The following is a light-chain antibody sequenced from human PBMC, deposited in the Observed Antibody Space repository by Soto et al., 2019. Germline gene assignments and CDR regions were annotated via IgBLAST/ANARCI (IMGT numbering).Light chain of an antibody. V-gene: IGKV3-11*01. J-gene: IGKJ4*01. CDR1: QSILSL. CDR2: DAS. CDR3: QQRSHWPPLT. Sequence: EIVLTQSPAVLSLSPGERATLSCRASQSILSLLAWYQQKPGQAPRLLIYDASNRATGIPARFSGSGSGTDFTLTISSLEPEDFAVYYCQQRSHWPPLTFGGGTKVEIK.